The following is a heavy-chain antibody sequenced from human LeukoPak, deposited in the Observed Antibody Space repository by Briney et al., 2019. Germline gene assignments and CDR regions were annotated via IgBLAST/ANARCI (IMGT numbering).Heavy chain of an antibody. CDR2: MNPNSGNT. CDR3: ATARAPWYY. V-gene: IGHV1-8*03. Sequence: ASVNVSCKACVYTFTSYDIKWVRQATGQGLEWVGWMNPNSGNTRYAQKFQDRVTITRNTSISTAYMELSSLSSEDPAVYYCATARAPWYYWGQGTVVTVSA. CDR1: VYTFTSYD. J-gene: IGHJ4*02.